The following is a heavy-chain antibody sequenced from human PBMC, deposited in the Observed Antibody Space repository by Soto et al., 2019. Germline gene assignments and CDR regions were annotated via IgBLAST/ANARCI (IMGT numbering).Heavy chain of an antibody. D-gene: IGHD6-13*01. CDR1: GGSISSGGYF. V-gene: IGHV4-31*03. Sequence: SETLSLTCTVSGGSISSGGYFWSWVRQHPGKGLEWIGNIYYSGRTYYNPSLKSRVTISVDTSKNQFSLKLSSVTAADTAVYYCARFAKEENPKVGSWYYFDYWGQGTRV. CDR2: IYYSGRT. J-gene: IGHJ4*02. CDR3: ARFAKEENPKVGSWYYFDY.